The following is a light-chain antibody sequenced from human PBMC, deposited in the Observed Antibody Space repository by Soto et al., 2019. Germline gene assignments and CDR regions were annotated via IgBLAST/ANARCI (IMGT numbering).Light chain of an antibody. V-gene: IGLV2-8*01. J-gene: IGLJ1*01. CDR2: EVS. CDR1: SSDVGAYNY. CDR3: SSYAGSNKSV. Sequence: QSALTQPPSASGSLGQSVTISCTGTSSDVGAYNYVSWYQQHPGKAPKLMSYEVSKRPSGVPDRFSGSKSGNTASLTVSGLQAEDEADYYCSSYAGSNKSVFGTGTKLTVL.